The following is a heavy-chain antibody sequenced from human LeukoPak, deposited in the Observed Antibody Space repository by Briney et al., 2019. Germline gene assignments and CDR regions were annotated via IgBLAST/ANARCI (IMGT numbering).Heavy chain of an antibody. J-gene: IGHJ4*02. D-gene: IGHD5-18*01. V-gene: IGHV4-39*01. CDR1: GGSISSSIAY. CDR2: IYYSKNT. Sequence: SETLSLTCTVSGGSISSSIAYWFWLRHPPGKRLVWFGSIYYSKNTYYNPSLKSRVTISADTSKNQFSLTLGSVSATDTAVYYCVSPRGFSYGYFDYWGQGTLVTVSS. CDR3: VSPRGFSYGYFDY.